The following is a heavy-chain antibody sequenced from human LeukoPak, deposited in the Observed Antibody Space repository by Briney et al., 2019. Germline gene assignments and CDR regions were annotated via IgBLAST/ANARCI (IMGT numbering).Heavy chain of an antibody. CDR3: ARDPLQSFRAWYYYGSGSYLGPYGMDV. CDR1: GYTFTSYG. V-gene: IGHV1-18*01. J-gene: IGHJ6*02. Sequence: ASVKGSCKASGYTFTSYGISWVRQAPGQGLEWMGWISAYNGNTNYAQKLQGRVTMTTDTSTSTAYMELRSLRSDDTAVCYCARDPLQSFRAWYYYGSGSYLGPYGMDVWGQGTTVTVSS. CDR2: ISAYNGNT. D-gene: IGHD3-10*01.